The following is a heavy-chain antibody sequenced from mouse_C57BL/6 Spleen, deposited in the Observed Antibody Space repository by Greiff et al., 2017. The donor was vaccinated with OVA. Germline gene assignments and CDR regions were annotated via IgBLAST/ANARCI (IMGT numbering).Heavy chain of an antibody. Sequence: EVNVVESGGGLVQPGGSLSLSCAASGFTFTDYYMSWVRQPPGKALEWLGFIRNKANGYTTEYSASVKGRFTISRAKSQIILYLHMNALRAADRATYYCARYAVSAKAMDYWGQGTSVTVSS. D-gene: IGHD1-2*01. CDR3: ARYAVSAKAMDY. V-gene: IGHV7-3*01. CDR2: IRNKANGYTT. CDR1: GFTFTDYY. J-gene: IGHJ4*01.